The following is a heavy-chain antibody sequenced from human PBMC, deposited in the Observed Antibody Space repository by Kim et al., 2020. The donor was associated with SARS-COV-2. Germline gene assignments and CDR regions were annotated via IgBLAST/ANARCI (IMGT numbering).Heavy chain of an antibody. D-gene: IGHD3-16*02. CDR3: ARIRGWTYPADY. CDR2: MNPNSGNT. J-gene: IGHJ4*02. CDR1: GYTFTSHD. V-gene: IGHV1-8*01. Sequence: ASVKVSCKTSGYTFTSHDINWLRQATGQGLEWMGWMNPNSGNTGYAQKFQGRVTMTRDTSTSTAYMELSSLISEDTVVYYCARIRGWTYPADYWGQGTLV.